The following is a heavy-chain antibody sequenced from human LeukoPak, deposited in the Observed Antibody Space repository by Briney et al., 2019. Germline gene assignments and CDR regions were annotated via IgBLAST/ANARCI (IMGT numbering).Heavy chain of an antibody. Sequence: PGGSLRLSCAASGFTVSSNYMTWVRQAPGRGLQWVSLIYSAGSMYYADSVKGRFTISRDNSKNTLFLQMNSLRAEDTAVYYCARGYCTNGVCFDSWGQGTLVTVSS. J-gene: IGHJ4*02. CDR3: ARGYCTNGVCFDS. D-gene: IGHD2-8*01. V-gene: IGHV3-53*01. CDR1: GFTVSSNY. CDR2: IYSAGSM.